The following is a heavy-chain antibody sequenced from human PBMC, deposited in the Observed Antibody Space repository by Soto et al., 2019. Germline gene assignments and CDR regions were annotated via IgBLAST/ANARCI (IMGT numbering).Heavy chain of an antibody. D-gene: IGHD6-19*01. J-gene: IGHJ4*02. Sequence: QITLKESGPTLVKPTQTLTLTCTFSGFSLSSTRMAVGWIRQPPGKALEWLALIYWDDDKPYSAFLKSRLTISEVTSKNQVVLTISNMAPVGTARYYSANIVVAGLVYSIDYWGQGTLVTFSS. V-gene: IGHV2-5*02. CDR2: IYWDDDK. CDR1: GFSLSSTRMA. CDR3: ANIVVAGLVYSIDY.